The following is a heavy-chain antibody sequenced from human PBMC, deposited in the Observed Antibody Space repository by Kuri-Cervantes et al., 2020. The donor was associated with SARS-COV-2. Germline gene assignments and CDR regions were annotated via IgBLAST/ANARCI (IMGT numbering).Heavy chain of an antibody. CDR3: ARVRQWLGGYYFDY. CDR2: LFYGGIT. V-gene: IGHV4-39*07. Sequence: SETLSLTCTVSGGSISSSSYYWGWIRQPPGKGLEWIGSLFYGGITYDNQSLKNRVTMSADASRNQFSLKLRTVTAADTAVYYCARVRQWLGGYYFDYWGQGTLVTVSS. CDR1: GGSISSSSYY. D-gene: IGHD6-19*01. J-gene: IGHJ4*02.